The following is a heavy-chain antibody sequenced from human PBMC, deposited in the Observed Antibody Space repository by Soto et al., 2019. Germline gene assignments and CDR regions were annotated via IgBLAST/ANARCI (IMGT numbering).Heavy chain of an antibody. V-gene: IGHV1-8*01. CDR3: ARRLLGYCSSTSCYAFDI. Sequence: ASVKVSCKASGYTFTRYDINWVRRATGQGLEWMGWMNPNSGNTGYAQKFQGRVTMTRNTSISTAYMELSSLRSEDTAVYYCARRLLGYCSSTSCYAFDIWGQGTMVTVSS. D-gene: IGHD2-2*01. CDR1: GYTFTRYD. J-gene: IGHJ3*02. CDR2: MNPNSGNT.